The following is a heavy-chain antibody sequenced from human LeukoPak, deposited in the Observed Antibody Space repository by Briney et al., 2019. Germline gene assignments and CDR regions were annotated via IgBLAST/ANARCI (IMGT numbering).Heavy chain of an antibody. V-gene: IGHV5-51*01. J-gene: IGHJ5*02. CDR1: GFTFNTYS. D-gene: IGHD6-19*01. CDR2: LHPADSDT. CDR3: ARHWWGADIAVAANWFDP. Sequence: GESLQISCQASGFTFNTYSIACVRQVPGKGLEWMGILHPADSDTKYSPSFQCQVTISVDKSLTTAYLQWSSLKASDTAMYYCARHWWGADIAVAANWFDPWGQGTLVSVSS.